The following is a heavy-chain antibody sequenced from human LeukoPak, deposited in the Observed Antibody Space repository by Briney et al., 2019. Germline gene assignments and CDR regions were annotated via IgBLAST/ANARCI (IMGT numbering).Heavy chain of an antibody. V-gene: IGHV3-13*01. CDR2: IGTAGEI. CDR1: GFTFRSYD. J-gene: IGHJ2*01. CDR3: ARAAYSSTWYSRYFDL. Sequence: GGSLRLSCAASGFTFRSYDMHWVRQATGKGLEWVSGIGTAGEIYYPGSVKGRFTISRENTKNSLYLQMNSLRAGDTAVYYCARAAYSSTWYSRYFDLWGRGTLVTVSS. D-gene: IGHD6-13*01.